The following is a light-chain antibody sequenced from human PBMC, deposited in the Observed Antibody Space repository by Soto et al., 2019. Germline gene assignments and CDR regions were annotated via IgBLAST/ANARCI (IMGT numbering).Light chain of an antibody. V-gene: IGKV1-39*01. Sequence: DIQMTQSPSSLSVSIGDRVIITCRASQSISTYLNWYQYKPGKAPRLVIFRSSTLRSGVPSRFSGRGSGTDFTLTISSLQPEVFATYFCQQTFSPYVSFGGGTRVEI. CDR2: RSS. J-gene: IGKJ4*01. CDR1: QSISTY. CDR3: QQTFSPYVS.